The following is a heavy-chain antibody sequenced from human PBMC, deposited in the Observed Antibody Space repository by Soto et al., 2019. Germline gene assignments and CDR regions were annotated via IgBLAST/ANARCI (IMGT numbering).Heavy chain of an antibody. V-gene: IGHV3-30-3*01. CDR2: ISYDGSNK. D-gene: IGHD6-13*01. Sequence: PGGSLRLSCAASGFTFSSYAMHWVRQAPGKGLEWVAVISYDGSNKYYADSVKGRFTISRDNSKNTLYLQMNSLRAEDTAVYYCARESNPYSSSWYGVFSYNWFDPWGQGTLVTVSS. J-gene: IGHJ5*02. CDR3: ARESNPYSSSWYGVFSYNWFDP. CDR1: GFTFSSYA.